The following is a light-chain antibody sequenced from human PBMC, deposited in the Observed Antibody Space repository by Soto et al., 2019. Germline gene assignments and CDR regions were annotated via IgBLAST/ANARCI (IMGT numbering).Light chain of an antibody. CDR2: GAS. V-gene: IGKV3-20*01. CDR3: QQYGSSPWT. J-gene: IGKJ1*01. Sequence: EIVLTQSPGTLSLSPGERATLSCRASQSVSSNYLAWYQQKPGQAPRPLIYGASSRATGIPDRFSGSGAGTDFALTISRLEPEDFAVYYCQQYGSSPWTFGQATKVEIK. CDR1: QSVSSNY.